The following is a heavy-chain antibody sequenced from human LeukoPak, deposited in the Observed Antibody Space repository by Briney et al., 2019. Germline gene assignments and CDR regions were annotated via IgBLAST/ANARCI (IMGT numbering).Heavy chain of an antibody. CDR1: GYVFTSYN. J-gene: IGHJ3*02. CDR3: ARDSPIMGTFYAFDI. D-gene: IGHD2/OR15-2a*01. Sequence: GASVKVSCKASGYVFTSYNMQWVRQGPGQGLEWMGMVSSSGANTKYAQKFRGRVTMTSDTSISTAYMELTRLRSDDTAVYYCARDSPIMGTFYAFDIWGQGTMVTVS. CDR2: VSSSGANT. V-gene: IGHV1-46*01.